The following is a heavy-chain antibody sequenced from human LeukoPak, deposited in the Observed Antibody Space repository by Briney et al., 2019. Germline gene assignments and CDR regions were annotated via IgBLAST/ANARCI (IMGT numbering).Heavy chain of an antibody. CDR3: ARAPGTGTTGDY. J-gene: IGHJ4*02. Sequence: SETLSLTCTVSGGSISSYYWSWIRPPPGKGLEWIGYIYYSGSTNYNPSLKSRVTISVDTSKNQFSLKLSSVTAADTAVYYCARAPGTGTTGDYWGQGTLVTVSS. V-gene: IGHV4-59*01. CDR2: IYYSGST. D-gene: IGHD1-1*01. CDR1: GGSISSYY.